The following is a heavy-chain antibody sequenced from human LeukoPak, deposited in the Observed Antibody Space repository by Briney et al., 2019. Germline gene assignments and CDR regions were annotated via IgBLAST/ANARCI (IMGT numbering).Heavy chain of an antibody. D-gene: IGHD3-10*01. CDR3: AKDVRALNNYGSGSSGFY. Sequence: GGSLRLSCAASGFTFSSYGMHWVRQAPGKGLEWVAVISYDGSNKYYADPVKGRFTISRDNSKNTLYLQMNSLRVEDTAVYYCAKDVRALNNYGSGSSGFYWGQGALVTVSS. CDR2: ISYDGSNK. V-gene: IGHV3-30*18. J-gene: IGHJ4*02. CDR1: GFTFSSYG.